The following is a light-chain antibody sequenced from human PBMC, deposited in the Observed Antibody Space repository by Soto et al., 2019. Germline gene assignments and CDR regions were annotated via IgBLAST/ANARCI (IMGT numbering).Light chain of an antibody. Sequence: EIVLTQSPATLSLSPGERATLSCRASQSISNYLAWYQQKPGQAPRLLIYPASNRATGIPARFSGSGSGTDFPHTIRSLETEDFAVYYCQQRSNWPPLTFRGGTNVEIK. V-gene: IGKV3-11*01. J-gene: IGKJ4*01. CDR1: QSISNY. CDR2: PAS. CDR3: QQRSNWPPLT.